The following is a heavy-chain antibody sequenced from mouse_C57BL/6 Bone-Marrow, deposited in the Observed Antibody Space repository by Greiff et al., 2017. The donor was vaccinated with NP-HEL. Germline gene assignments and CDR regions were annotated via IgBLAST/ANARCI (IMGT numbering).Heavy chain of an antibody. CDR3: ARKGDYGSSLDY. CDR1: GYAFSSYW. D-gene: IGHD1-1*01. V-gene: IGHV1-80*01. CDR2: IYPGDGDT. Sequence: QVQLKQSGAELVKPGASVKISCKASGYAFSSYWMNWVKQRPGKGLEWIGQIYPGDGDTNYNGKFKGKATLTADKSSSTAYMQLSSLTSEDSAVYFCARKGDYGSSLDYWGQGTTLTVSS. J-gene: IGHJ2*01.